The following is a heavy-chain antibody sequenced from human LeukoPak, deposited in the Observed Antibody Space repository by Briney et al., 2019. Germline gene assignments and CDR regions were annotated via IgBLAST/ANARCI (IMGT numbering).Heavy chain of an antibody. V-gene: IGHV3-7*01. CDR1: GFTFSSYW. D-gene: IGHD3-22*01. Sequence: PGGSPRLSCAASGFTFSSYWMSWVRQAPGKGLEWVANIKQDGSEKYYVDSVKGRFTISRDNAKNSLYLQMNSLRAKDTAVYYCARKSPEGYYYDSSGYPEYYFDYWGQGTLVTVSS. J-gene: IGHJ4*02. CDR2: IKQDGSEK. CDR3: ARKSPEGYYYDSSGYPEYYFDY.